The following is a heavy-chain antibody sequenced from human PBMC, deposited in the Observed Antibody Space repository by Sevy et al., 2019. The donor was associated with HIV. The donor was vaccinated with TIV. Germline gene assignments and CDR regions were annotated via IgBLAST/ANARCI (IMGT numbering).Heavy chain of an antibody. Sequence: GGSLRLSCAASGFTFSNYGMHWVRQAPGKGLEWVAVIWNDRSNEHYAESVKGRFTISRDNSKNSLYLQMNSLRAEDTAVYYCARSEWLRLDYFDYWGQGTLVTVSS. CDR1: GFTFSNYG. D-gene: IGHD5-12*01. J-gene: IGHJ4*02. CDR2: IWNDRSNE. V-gene: IGHV3-33*01. CDR3: ARSEWLRLDYFDY.